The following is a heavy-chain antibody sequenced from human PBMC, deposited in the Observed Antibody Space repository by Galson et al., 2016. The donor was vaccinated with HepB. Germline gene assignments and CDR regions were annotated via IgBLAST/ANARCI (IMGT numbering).Heavy chain of an antibody. CDR2: IWYEGYNK. CDR1: GFTFSNYG. D-gene: IGHD3-3*01. CDR3: ARSNDFWSNRMDV. J-gene: IGHJ6*04. Sequence: SLRLSCATSGFTFSNYGMHWARQAPGKGLGMVAAIWYEGYNKYYGDSVKGRFTISRDNSNNTVYLQMNSLRAEDTAVYYCARSNDFWSNRMDVWGKGTTVTVSS. V-gene: IGHV3-33*01.